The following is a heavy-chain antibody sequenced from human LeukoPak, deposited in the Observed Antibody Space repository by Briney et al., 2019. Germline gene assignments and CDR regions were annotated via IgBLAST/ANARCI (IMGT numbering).Heavy chain of an antibody. D-gene: IGHD6-13*01. CDR2: INPNSGGT. V-gene: IGHV1-2*04. CDR1: GYTFTGYY. J-gene: IGHJ5*02. Sequence: ASVKVSCKASGYTFTGYYMHWVRQAPGQGLEWMGWINPNSGGTNYAQKFQGWVTMTRDTSISTAYMELSRLRSDDTAVYYCAPLAAADNWFDPWGQGTLVTVSS. CDR3: APLAAADNWFDP.